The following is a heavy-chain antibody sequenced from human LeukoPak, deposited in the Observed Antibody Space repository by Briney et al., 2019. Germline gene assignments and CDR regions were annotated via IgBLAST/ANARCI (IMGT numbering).Heavy chain of an antibody. CDR1: GCTLTSDG. D-gene: IGHD3-10*02. V-gene: IGHV3-30*02. Sequence: QVQLVLLGGGVVQLGGSLSLSCAACGCTLTSDGMQWVRQPHGKRLERVAFMRYDGSNKYYADRVKGRFNISRDNAKNSLYLQMNSLRAEDTAVYYCATDYLYVRAFDIWGQGTMVTVSS. CDR2: MRYDGSNK. CDR3: ATDYLYVRAFDI. J-gene: IGHJ3*02.